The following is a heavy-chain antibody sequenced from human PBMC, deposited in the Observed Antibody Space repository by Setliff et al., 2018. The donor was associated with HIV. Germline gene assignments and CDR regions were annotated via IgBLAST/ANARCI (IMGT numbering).Heavy chain of an antibody. CDR3: ARTTVRDFGLVITNFDQ. CDR2: IDHSETT. V-gene: IGHV4-59*11. CDR1: GGSINGHS. D-gene: IGHD3-3*01. J-gene: IGHJ4*02. Sequence: SETLSLTCTVSGGSINGHSWSWIRQPPGKVLEWIGYIDHSETTNYNPSLKSRLTISIDTSKTQFSLTLSSVTAADTAVYYCARTTVRDFGLVITNFDQWGLGTLVTVSS.